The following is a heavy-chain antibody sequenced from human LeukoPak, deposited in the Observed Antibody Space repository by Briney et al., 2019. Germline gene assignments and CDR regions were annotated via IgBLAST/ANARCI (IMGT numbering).Heavy chain of an antibody. CDR1: GFTFSSYA. J-gene: IGHJ5*02. CDR3: ARDWKNYYDSSGYYYWGNWFDP. Sequence: GGSLRLSCAASGFTFSSYAMNWVRQAPGRGLEWVSYIGPSGTAIYYADSVKGRFTISRDNARNSLFLQMNSLRAEDTAVYYCARDWKNYYDSSGYYYWGNWFDPWGQGTLVTVSS. D-gene: IGHD3-22*01. CDR2: IGPSGTAI. V-gene: IGHV3-48*01.